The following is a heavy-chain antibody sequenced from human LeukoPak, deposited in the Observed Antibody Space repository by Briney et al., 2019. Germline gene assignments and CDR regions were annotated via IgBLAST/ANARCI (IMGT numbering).Heavy chain of an antibody. J-gene: IGHJ4*02. D-gene: IGHD6-13*01. CDR2: ISSSGSTI. V-gene: IGHV3-48*03. CDR3: ARVSSSSSWYSTTPEYYFDY. Sequence: GGSLRLSCAASGFTFSSYEMNWVRQAPGKGLEWVSYISSSGSTIYYADSVKGRFTISRDNAKNSLYLQMNSLRAEDTAVYYCARVSSSSSWYSTTPEYYFDYWGQGTLVTVSS. CDR1: GFTFSSYE.